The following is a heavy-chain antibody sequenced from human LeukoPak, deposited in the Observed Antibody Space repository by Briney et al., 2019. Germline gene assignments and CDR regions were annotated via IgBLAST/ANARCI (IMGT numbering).Heavy chain of an antibody. CDR3: ARFPNYDSGGRTFDY. J-gene: IGHJ4*02. V-gene: IGHV1-18*01. Sequence: ASVKVSCKASGYTFTSYGISWVRQAPGQGLEWMGWISAYNGNTNYAQKLQGRVTMTRNTSISTAYMELSSLRSEDTAVYYCARFPNYDSGGRTFDYWGQGTLVTVSS. CDR2: ISAYNGNT. D-gene: IGHD2-15*01. CDR1: GYTFTSYG.